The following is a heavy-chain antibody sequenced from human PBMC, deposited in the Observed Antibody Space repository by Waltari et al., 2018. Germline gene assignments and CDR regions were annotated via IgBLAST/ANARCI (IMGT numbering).Heavy chain of an antibody. V-gene: IGHV4-39*07. D-gene: IGHD3-10*01. Sequence: QLQLQESGPGVVRPPETLSLTCTVSGGPISDPAHYWGGVRQPPGKGLEWIGSAHYRGTAYYNPSLTGRVVISVDTSKNHFSLRLNSMTAADTAVYYCAREAVLYFGELSGEFDYWGQGSLVTVSS. J-gene: IGHJ4*02. CDR1: GGPISDPAHY. CDR3: AREAVLYFGELSGEFDY. CDR2: AHYRGTA.